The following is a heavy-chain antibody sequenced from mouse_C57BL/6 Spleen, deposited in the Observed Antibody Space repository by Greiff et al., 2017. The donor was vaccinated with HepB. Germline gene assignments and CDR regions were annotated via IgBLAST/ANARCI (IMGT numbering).Heavy chain of an antibody. CDR3: TEAAQAPAWFAY. D-gene: IGHD3-2*02. CDR1: GFNIKDDY. Sequence: EVKLMESGAELVRPGASVKVSCTASGFNIKDDYMHWVKQRPEQGLEWIGWIDPENGDTEYASKFQGKATITADTSSNTAYLQLSSLTSEDTAVYYCTEAAQAPAWFAYWGQGTLVTVSA. CDR2: IDPENGDT. V-gene: IGHV14-4*01. J-gene: IGHJ3*01.